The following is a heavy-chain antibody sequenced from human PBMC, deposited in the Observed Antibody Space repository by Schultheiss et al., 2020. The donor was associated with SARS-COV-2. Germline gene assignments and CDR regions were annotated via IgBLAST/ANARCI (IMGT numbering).Heavy chain of an antibody. Sequence: GGSLRLSCAASGFTFSSYAMSWVRQAPGKGLEWVANIKQDGSEKYYVDSVKGRFTISRDNAKNSLYLQMNSLRAEDTAVYYCARGGQWLVHAFCWHYYYGMDVWGQGTTVTVSS. V-gene: IGHV3-7*01. D-gene: IGHD6-19*01. CDR2: IKQDGSEK. CDR3: ARGGQWLVHAFCWHYYYGMDV. CDR1: GFTFSSYA. J-gene: IGHJ6*02.